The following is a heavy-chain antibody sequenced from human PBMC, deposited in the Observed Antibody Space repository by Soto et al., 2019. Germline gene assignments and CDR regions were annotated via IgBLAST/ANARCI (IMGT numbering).Heavy chain of an antibody. Sequence: GGSLRLSCAASGFTFSSHAMSWVRQAPGKGLEWVSGDGGIGGRTYYADSVKGRFTISRDNSKNTLYLQMDSLRAEDTAVYYCANRPYDSDWYFDLWGRGTLVTVSS. J-gene: IGHJ2*01. CDR3: ANRPYDSDWYFDL. V-gene: IGHV3-23*01. CDR1: GFTFSSHA. D-gene: IGHD3-22*01. CDR2: DGGIGGRT.